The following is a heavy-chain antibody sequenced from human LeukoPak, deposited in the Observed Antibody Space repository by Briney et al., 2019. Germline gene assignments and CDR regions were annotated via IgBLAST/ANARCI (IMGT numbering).Heavy chain of an antibody. J-gene: IGHJ4*02. D-gene: IGHD3-3*01. CDR1: GSTFNNYG. CDR3: ASDHHDFWSAHDQDFFDY. V-gene: IGHV1-18*01. Sequence: ASVKVSCKASGSTFNNYGISWLRQAPGHGLEWIGWISAYNGNTNYVEKHRDRVTGTAYASTTTVYLELRSLTSDDTAVYYCASDHHDFWSAHDQDFFDYWGQGTLVTVSS. CDR2: ISAYNGNT.